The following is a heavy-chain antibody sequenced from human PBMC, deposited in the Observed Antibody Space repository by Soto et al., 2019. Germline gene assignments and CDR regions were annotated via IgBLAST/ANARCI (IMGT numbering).Heavy chain of an antibody. CDR1: GYTFTSYG. CDR2: ISAYNGNT. Sequence: ASVKVSCKASGYTFTSYGISWVRQAPGQGLEWMGWISAYNGNTNYAQKLQGRFTVSRDNAKNSLYLQMTSLRAEDTAVYFCTRDRAYNRFDYWGQGTLVTVSS. CDR3: TRDRAYNRFDY. J-gene: IGHJ4*02. D-gene: IGHD1-1*01. V-gene: IGHV1-18*04.